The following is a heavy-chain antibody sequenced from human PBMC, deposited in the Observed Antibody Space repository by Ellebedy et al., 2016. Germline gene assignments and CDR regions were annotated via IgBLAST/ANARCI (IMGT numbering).Heavy chain of an antibody. J-gene: IGHJ3*01. D-gene: IGHD6-19*01. CDR2: VFHTGTT. CDR1: GGSVSSDY. CDR3: AKWNGGWYAFEV. V-gene: IGHV4-59*02. Sequence: SETLSLTCNVFGGSVSSDYWNWIRRPPGKGLEWIGYVFHTGTTNYNPSLKSRVTMSVDTSKSQFSLRLMSVTAADTAVYYCAKWNGGWYAFEVWGQGTMVTVSS.